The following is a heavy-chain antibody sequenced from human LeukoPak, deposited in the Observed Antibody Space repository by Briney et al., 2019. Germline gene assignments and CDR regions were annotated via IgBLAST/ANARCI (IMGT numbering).Heavy chain of an antibody. V-gene: IGHV1-2*02. CDR3: ARGSTVPATIRRALDI. D-gene: IGHD2-2*01. Sequence: GASVKVSCKASGYTFTGYYIHWLRQAPGQGLEWMGWINPNSGGTNYAQKFQGRVTMTRDTSISTAYMELSSLTSDDTAVYYRARGSTVPATIRRALDIWGQGTMVTVSS. J-gene: IGHJ3*02. CDR2: INPNSGGT. CDR1: GYTFTGYY.